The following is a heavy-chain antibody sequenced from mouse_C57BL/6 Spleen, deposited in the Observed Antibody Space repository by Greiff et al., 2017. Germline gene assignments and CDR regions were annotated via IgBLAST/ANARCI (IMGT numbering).Heavy chain of an antibody. CDR2: ISDGGSYT. J-gene: IGHJ3*01. CDR1: GFTFSSYA. V-gene: IGHV5-4*03. CDR3: ASYSNYVAY. D-gene: IGHD2-5*01. Sequence: EVKLMESGGGLVKPGGSLKLSCAASGFTFSSYALSWVRPTPETRLEWVATISDGGSYTYYPDNVKGRFTISRDNAKNNLYLQMSHLKSEDTAMYYCASYSNYVAYWGQGTLVTVSA.